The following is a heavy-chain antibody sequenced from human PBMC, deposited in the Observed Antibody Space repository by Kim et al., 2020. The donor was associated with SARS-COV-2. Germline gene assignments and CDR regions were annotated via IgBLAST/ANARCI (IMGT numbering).Heavy chain of an antibody. J-gene: IGHJ4*02. V-gene: IGHV1-24*01. CDR3: ATSLRGIAAARVRGWRRGPASDC. Sequence: ASVKVSCKVSGYTLTELSMHWVRQAPGKGLEWMGGFDPEDGETIYAQKFQGRVTMTEDTSTDTAYMELSSLRSEDTAVYYCATSLRGIAAARVRGWRRGPASDCWGQGTLVNVSS. CDR2: FDPEDGET. CDR1: GYTLTELS. D-gene: IGHD6-13*01.